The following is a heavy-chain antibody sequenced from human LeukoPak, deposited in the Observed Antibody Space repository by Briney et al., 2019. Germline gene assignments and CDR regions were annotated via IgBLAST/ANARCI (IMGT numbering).Heavy chain of an antibody. Sequence: GGSLRLSCAASGFTFSNYAMHWVRQAPGKGLEWVAVISYDGSNKYYADSVKGRFTISRDNSKNTLYLQMNSLRAEDTAVYYCASPEFNYYDSSGYTGAFDYWGQGTLVTVSS. CDR3: ASPEFNYYDSSGYTGAFDY. CDR2: ISYDGSNK. V-gene: IGHV3-30-3*01. CDR1: GFTFSNYA. D-gene: IGHD3-22*01. J-gene: IGHJ4*02.